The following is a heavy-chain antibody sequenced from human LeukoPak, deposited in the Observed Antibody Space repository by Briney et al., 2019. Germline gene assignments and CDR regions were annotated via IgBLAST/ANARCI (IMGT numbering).Heavy chain of an antibody. J-gene: IGHJ5*02. D-gene: IGHD2-15*01. CDR3: ARAVVVVAARGFEYWFDP. Sequence: SETLSLTCAVYGGSFSGYYWSWIRQPPGKGLEWTGEINHSGGTNYNPSLKSRVTISVDTSKNQFSLKLSSVTAADTAVYYCARAVVVVAARGFEYWFDPWGQGTLVTVSS. CDR2: INHSGGT. V-gene: IGHV4-34*01. CDR1: GGSFSGYY.